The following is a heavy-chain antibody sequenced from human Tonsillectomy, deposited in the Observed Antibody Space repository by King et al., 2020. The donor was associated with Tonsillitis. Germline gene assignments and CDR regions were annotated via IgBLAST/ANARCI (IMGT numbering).Heavy chain of an antibody. CDR3: TRDTAAFYYYGMDV. D-gene: IGHD6-13*01. J-gene: IGHJ6*02. CDR1: GFTFGDYA. Sequence: VQLVESGGGLVQPGRSLRLSCTASGFTFGDYAMSWFRQAPGKGLEWVGFIRSKAYGGTTEYAASVKGRFTISRDDSKSIAYLQMNSLKTEDTAVYYCTRDTAAFYYYGMDVWGQGPTVTVSS. CDR2: IRSKAYGGTT. V-gene: IGHV3-49*03.